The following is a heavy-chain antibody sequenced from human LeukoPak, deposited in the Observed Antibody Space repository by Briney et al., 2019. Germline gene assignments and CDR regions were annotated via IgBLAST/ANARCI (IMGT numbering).Heavy chain of an antibody. Sequence: PGGSLRLSCAASGFTLSTYWMTWVRQAPGKGLEWVANIKQDGSEKYYEDSVKGRFTISRDNAKKLLYLQMNSLRVEDTAVYYCARDRGSSGRLGRFDNWGQGTLVTVSP. CDR1: GFTLSTYW. V-gene: IGHV3-7*01. CDR2: IKQDGSEK. J-gene: IGHJ4*02. CDR3: ARDRGSSGRLGRFDN. D-gene: IGHD6-19*01.